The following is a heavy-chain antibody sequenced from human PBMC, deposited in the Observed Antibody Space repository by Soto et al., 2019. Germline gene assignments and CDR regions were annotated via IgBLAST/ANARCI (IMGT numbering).Heavy chain of an antibody. V-gene: IGHV4-34*09. Sequence: SETLSLTCAVYCGSFSGYYWSWIRQPPGKGLEWIGEINHSGSTNYNPSLKSRVTISVDTSKNQFSLKLSSVTAADTAVYYCARIWGIAARQGPLTFDFWGQGTLVTVSS. D-gene: IGHD6-6*01. CDR3: ARIWGIAARQGPLTFDF. CDR2: INHSGST. CDR1: CGSFSGYY. J-gene: IGHJ4*02.